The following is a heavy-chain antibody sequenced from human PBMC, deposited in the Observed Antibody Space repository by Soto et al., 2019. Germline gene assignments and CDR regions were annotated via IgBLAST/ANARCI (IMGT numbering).Heavy chain of an antibody. J-gene: IGHJ6*02. CDR1: GFTFSSYA. CDR3: ARDRPTGYCISTSCPGPYGMDV. V-gene: IGHV3-30-3*01. Sequence: QVQLVESGGGVVQPGRSLRLSCAASGFTFSSYAMHWVRQAPGKGLEWVAVISYDGSNKYYADSVKGRFTISRDNSKNTLYLQMNSLRAEDTAVYYCARDRPTGYCISTSCPGPYGMDVWGQGTTVTVSS. D-gene: IGHD2-2*01. CDR2: ISYDGSNK.